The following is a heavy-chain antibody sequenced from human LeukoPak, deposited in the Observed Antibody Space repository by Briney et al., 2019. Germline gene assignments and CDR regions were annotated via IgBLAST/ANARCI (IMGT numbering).Heavy chain of an antibody. CDR3: ARGRSSSWPYYYYYYYMDV. CDR1: GFTVSSNY. Sequence: PGGSLRLSCAASGFTVSSNYINWVRQAPGKGLEWVSLIYSGGSTYYADSVKGRFTISRDNSKNTLYLQMNSLRAEDTAVYYCARGRSSSWPYYYYYYYMDVWGKGTTVTISS. V-gene: IGHV3-53*01. D-gene: IGHD6-13*01. J-gene: IGHJ6*03. CDR2: IYSGGST.